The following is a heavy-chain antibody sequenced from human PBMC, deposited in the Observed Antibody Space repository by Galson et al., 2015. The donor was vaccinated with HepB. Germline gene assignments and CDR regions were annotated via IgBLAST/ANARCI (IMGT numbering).Heavy chain of an antibody. D-gene: IGHD3-3*01. J-gene: IGHJ4*02. CDR3: ARSPQGDYDFWSGYRDHHYFDY. Sequence: SLRLSCAASGFTFSSYEMNWVRQAPGKGLEWVSYISSSGSTIYYADSVKGRFTISRDNAKNSLYLQMNSLRAEDTAVYYCARSPQGDYDFWSGYRDHHYFDYWGQGTLVTVSS. CDR2: ISSSGSTI. V-gene: IGHV3-48*03. CDR1: GFTFSSYE.